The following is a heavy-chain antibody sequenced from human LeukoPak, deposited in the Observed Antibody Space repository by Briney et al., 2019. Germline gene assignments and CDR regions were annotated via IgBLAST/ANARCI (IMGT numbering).Heavy chain of an antibody. CDR2: INPNSGDT. D-gene: IGHD1-1*01. V-gene: IGHV1-2*02. Sequence: PESSVNDSCMASRYIYTGYNVHWLRPAAGQGVDWLGWINPNSGDTLYPQKFQGRVTLTRDTSISTAYMDLNRLTSDDTAVYYCVRDVHNWNDVYWGQGTLVTVSS. CDR1: RYIYTGYN. CDR3: VRDVHNWNDVY. J-gene: IGHJ4*02.